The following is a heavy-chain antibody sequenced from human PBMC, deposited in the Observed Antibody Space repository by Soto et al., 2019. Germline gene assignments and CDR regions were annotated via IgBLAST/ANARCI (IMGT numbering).Heavy chain of an antibody. V-gene: IGHV4-34*01. Sequence: QVQLQQWGAGLLKSSETLSLTCAVYGGSFSGYYWSWIRQPPGKGLEWIGEINHSGSTNYNPSLKSRVTISVDTSKNQFSLKLSSVTAADTAVYYCARGPLMVYANKLNWFDPWGQGTLVTVSS. CDR2: INHSGST. D-gene: IGHD2-8*01. J-gene: IGHJ5*02. CDR1: GGSFSGYY. CDR3: ARGPLMVYANKLNWFDP.